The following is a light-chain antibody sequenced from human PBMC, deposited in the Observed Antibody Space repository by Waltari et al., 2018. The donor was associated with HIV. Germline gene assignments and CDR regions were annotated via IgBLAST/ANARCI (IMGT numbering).Light chain of an antibody. CDR1: PSILYSSNNKNY. J-gene: IGKJ2*01. V-gene: IGKV4-1*01. CDR3: QQYYSSPMYT. CDR2: WAS. Sequence: DIVMTQSPDSLAVSLGERATINCKSSPSILYSSNNKNYFAWYQQKPGQPPKLLIYWASTPESGVPDRFSGSGSGTDFTLTISSLQAEDVAVYYCQQYYSSPMYTFGQGTKLEIK.